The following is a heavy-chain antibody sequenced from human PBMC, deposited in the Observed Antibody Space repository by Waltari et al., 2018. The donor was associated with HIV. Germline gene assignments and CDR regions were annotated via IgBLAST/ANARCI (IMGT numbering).Heavy chain of an antibody. D-gene: IGHD6-19*01. CDR1: GGSFSGYY. CDR3: ARGSRIAVAALDY. CDR2: INHSGST. J-gene: IGHJ4*02. Sequence: QVQLQQWGAGLLKPSETLSLTCAVYGGSFSGYYWSWIRQPPGKGLEWIGEINHSGSTNYNPSLKSRVTISVDTSKNQFSLKLSSVTAADTAVYYCARGSRIAVAALDYWGQGTLVTVSS. V-gene: IGHV4-34*01.